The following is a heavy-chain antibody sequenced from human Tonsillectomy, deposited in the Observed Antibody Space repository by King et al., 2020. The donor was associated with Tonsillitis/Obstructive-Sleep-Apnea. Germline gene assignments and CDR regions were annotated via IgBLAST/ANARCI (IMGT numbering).Heavy chain of an antibody. J-gene: IGHJ3*02. CDR2: ISYDGSNK. V-gene: IGHV3-30*18. CDR3: AKSAHDAFDI. CDR1: GFTFSSYG. D-gene: IGHD6-6*01. Sequence: VQLVQSGGGVVQPGRSLRLSCAASGFTFSSYGIHWVRQAPGKGLEWVAVISYDGSNKYYADYVQGRFTISRDNSKNTLYLQMNSLRAEDTAVYYCAKSAHDAFDIWGQGTMVTVSS.